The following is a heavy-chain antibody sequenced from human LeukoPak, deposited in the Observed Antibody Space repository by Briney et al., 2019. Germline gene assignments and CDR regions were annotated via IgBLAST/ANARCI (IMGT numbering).Heavy chain of an antibody. Sequence: SETLSLTCTVSGGSISPYYWSWVRQPPGEGLEWIGYIYHSGSTNYNPSLKSRVTISVEKSKNQFSLKLSSVTAADTAVYYCARDARFYDSSGYYAFDIWGQGTMVTVSS. CDR1: GGSISPYY. CDR2: IYHSGST. J-gene: IGHJ3*02. D-gene: IGHD3-22*01. CDR3: ARDARFYDSSGYYAFDI. V-gene: IGHV4-59*01.